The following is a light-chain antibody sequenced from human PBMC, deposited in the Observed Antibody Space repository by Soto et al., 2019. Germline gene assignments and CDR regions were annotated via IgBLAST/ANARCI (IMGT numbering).Light chain of an antibody. CDR2: DVS. V-gene: IGLV2-14*01. Sequence: QSALTQPASVSGSPGQSLTISCTGTSSDVGGYNYVSWYQQHPGKAPQLMIYDVSNRPSGVSNRFSGSKSGNTASLTISGIEAEDEADYYCSSYTSSSTVVFGGGTKVTVL. CDR3: SSYTSSSTVV. J-gene: IGLJ2*01. CDR1: SSDVGGYNY.